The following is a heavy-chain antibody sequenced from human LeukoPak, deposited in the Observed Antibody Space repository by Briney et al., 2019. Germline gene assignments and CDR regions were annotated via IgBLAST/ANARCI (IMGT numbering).Heavy chain of an antibody. Sequence: GRSLRLSCAASGFIFSNYAMSWVRQAPGKGLVWVARMDTDGNTINYADSVKGRFTISRDNAGDTLYLQMNNLRVEDTGLYYCATGLSGRHDFWGLGTLVTVSS. D-gene: IGHD5-12*01. V-gene: IGHV3-74*01. CDR2: MDTDGNTI. CDR1: GFIFSNYA. CDR3: ATGLSGRHDF. J-gene: IGHJ4*02.